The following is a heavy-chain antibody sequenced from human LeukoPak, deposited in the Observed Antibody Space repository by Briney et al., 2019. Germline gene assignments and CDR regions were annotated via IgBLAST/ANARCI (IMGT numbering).Heavy chain of an antibody. J-gene: IGHJ4*02. D-gene: IGHD3-22*01. Sequence: GGSLRLSCAASGFTFSSYAMSWVRQAPGKGLEWVSAISGSGGSTYYADSVKGRFTISRDNSKNTLYLQMNSLRAEDTAVYYCAKESLKHHQYYYDSSGYCSTPFDYWGQGTLVTVSS. CDR2: ISGSGGST. V-gene: IGHV3-23*01. CDR1: GFTFSSYA. CDR3: AKESLKHHQYYYDSSGYCSTPFDY.